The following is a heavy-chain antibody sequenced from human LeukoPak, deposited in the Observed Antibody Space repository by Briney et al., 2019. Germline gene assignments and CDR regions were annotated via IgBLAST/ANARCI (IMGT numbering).Heavy chain of an antibody. CDR2: IYYSGST. V-gene: IGHV4-39*01. J-gene: IGHJ4*02. CDR1: GGSISSSSYY. Sequence: PSETLSLTCTVSGGSISSSSYYWGWIRQPPGKGLEWIGSIYYSGSTYYNPSLKSRVTISVDTSKNQFSLKLSSVTAADTAVYYCARRDSGYDSVDYWGQGTLVTVPS. D-gene: IGHD5-12*01. CDR3: ARRDSGYDSVDY.